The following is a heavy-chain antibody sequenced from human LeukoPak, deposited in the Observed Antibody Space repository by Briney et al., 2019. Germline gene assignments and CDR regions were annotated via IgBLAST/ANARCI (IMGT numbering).Heavy chain of an antibody. D-gene: IGHD3-22*01. V-gene: IGHV4-4*07. CDR2: IYTSGST. CDR3: VISSGYYTYDY. Sequence: SETLSLTCTVSGGSISSYYWSWIRQPAGKGLEWIGRIYTSGSTNYNPSLKSRVTMSVDTSKNQFSLKLSSVTTADTAVYYRVISSGYYTYDYWGQGTLVTVSS. CDR1: GGSISSYY. J-gene: IGHJ4*02.